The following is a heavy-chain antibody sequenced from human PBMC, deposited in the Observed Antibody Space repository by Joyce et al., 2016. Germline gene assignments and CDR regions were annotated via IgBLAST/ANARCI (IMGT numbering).Heavy chain of an antibody. V-gene: IGHV1-3*01. D-gene: IGHD3-9*01. J-gene: IGHJ5*02. CDR1: GYTFSSYT. CDR2: INAGNGNT. CDR3: AREGETYYDILTGEGWFDP. Sequence: QVQLVQSGAEVKKPGAAVKVSCKASGYTFSSYTMHWVRQAPGQRLEWMGWINAGNGNTQYSQKFQGRVTNTRDTFGSTAYMELSSLRSEDTAVYYCAREGETYYDILTGEGWFDPWGQGTLVTVSS.